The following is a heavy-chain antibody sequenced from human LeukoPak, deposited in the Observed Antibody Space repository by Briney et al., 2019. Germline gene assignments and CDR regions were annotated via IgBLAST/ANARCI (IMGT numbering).Heavy chain of an antibody. V-gene: IGHV3-7*01. D-gene: IGHD3-22*01. Sequence: PGGSLSLSCPGSGFTYSSNLLSWVGQAPGKGLEWVANINQRGSEKSHVDSVKGRFTISRDNAKNSLYLQMNSLRDEDTAIYYCTRNSNSGYYDYFDYWGQGTLVTVSS. CDR2: INQRGSEK. J-gene: IGHJ4*02. CDR3: TRNSNSGYYDYFDY. CDR1: GFTYSSNL.